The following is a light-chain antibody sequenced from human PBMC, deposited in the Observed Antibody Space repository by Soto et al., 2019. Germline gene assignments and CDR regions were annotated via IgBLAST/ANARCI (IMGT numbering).Light chain of an antibody. CDR1: QSVLYSSNNKNY. J-gene: IGKJ1*01. Sequence: DIVMTQSPDSLAVSLGERATINCKSSQSVLYSSNNKNYLAWYQQKPGQPPKLLIYWASTRESGVPDRFSGSGSGTDCTPTMRRLQAEDVSVYCCQQYYRTPTLTFGQGTKVEIK. V-gene: IGKV4-1*01. CDR3: QQYYRTPTLT. CDR2: WAS.